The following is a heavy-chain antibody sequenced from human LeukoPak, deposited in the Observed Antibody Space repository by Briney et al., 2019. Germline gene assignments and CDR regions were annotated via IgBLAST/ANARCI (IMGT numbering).Heavy chain of an antibody. D-gene: IGHD4-17*01. Sequence: GGSLRLSCAASGFTFSDYSMSWIRQAPGKGLEWVSAISGSGGSSYYADSVKGRFTISRDNSKNTLYLQMNSLRAEDTAVYYCARGNTVTCLDYWGQGTLVTVSS. J-gene: IGHJ4*02. V-gene: IGHV3-23*01. CDR3: ARGNTVTCLDY. CDR2: ISGSGGSS. CDR1: GFTFSDYS.